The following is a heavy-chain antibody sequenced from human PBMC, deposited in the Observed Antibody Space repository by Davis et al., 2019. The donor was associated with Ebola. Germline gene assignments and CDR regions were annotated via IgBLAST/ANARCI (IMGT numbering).Heavy chain of an antibody. CDR2: VDSRGGT. J-gene: IGHJ5*01. V-gene: IGHV3-66*01. CDR3: VKDRGYNTIWYNPTYPGFGC. D-gene: IGHD6-13*01. CDR1: GISITGQY. Sequence: GESLKISCAASGISITGQYVRWLSPASARALDWASAVDSRGGTDCADSVKDRFTITRDNSKNTLYLQMSSLRAEDTAVYYCVKDRGYNTIWYNPTYPGFGCWGQGALVTVAS.